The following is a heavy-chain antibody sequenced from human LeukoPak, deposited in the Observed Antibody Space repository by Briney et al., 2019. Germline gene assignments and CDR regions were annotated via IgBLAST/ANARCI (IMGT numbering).Heavy chain of an antibody. D-gene: IGHD1-26*01. CDR1: GGSIRSYY. CDR2: IYYSGSN. Sequence: SETLSLTCSVSGGSIRSYYWSWIRQPPGKGLEWIGYIYYSGSNNYNPSLKSRVTISVDTSKNQFSLRLSSVTAADTAVYYCARARGSYWGYYYYYMDVWGKGTTVTVSS. J-gene: IGHJ6*03. CDR3: ARARGSYWGYYYYYMDV. V-gene: IGHV4-59*01.